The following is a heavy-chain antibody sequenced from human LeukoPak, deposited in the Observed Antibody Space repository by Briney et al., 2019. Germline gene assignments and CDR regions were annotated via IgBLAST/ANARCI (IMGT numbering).Heavy chain of an antibody. CDR2: ISSSGSTI. D-gene: IGHD3-10*02. J-gene: IGHJ6*04. CDR1: GFTCCSYE. V-gene: IGHV3-48*03. Sequence: GGYLRLSCAASGFTCCSYEMNWVRQAPGKGLEWVSYISSSGSTIYYADSVKGRFTISRDNAKNPLYLQMNSLRAEDTAVYYCAELGITMIGGVWGKGTTVTISS. CDR3: AELGITMIGGV.